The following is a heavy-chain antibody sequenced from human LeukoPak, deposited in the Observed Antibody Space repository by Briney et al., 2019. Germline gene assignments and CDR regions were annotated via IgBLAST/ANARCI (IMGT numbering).Heavy chain of an antibody. J-gene: IGHJ6*03. CDR1: ECIISHYA. Sequence: TGGSVRLFCTASECIISHYAMRWVRQAGGEGRECGSAETGSTTSTYYASSVRSRFTISRDNSMTTLYLQMNSLRADDTAVYYCSKAPLGACAGAVCYYLDVWGKGTTVIVSS. CDR2: ETGSTTST. D-gene: IGHD2-8*02. CDR3: SKAPLGACAGAVCYYLDV. V-gene: IGHV3-23*01.